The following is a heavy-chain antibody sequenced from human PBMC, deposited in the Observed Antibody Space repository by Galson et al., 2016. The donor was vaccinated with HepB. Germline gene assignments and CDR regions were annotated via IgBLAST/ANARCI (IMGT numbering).Heavy chain of an antibody. D-gene: IGHD6-6*01. V-gene: IGHV3-48*01. CDR1: GFTFSSYS. Sequence: SLRLSCAASGFTFSSYSMNWVRQAPGKGLEWVSYISSSSSTIYYADSVKGRFTISRDNAKNSLYLQMNSLRAEDTAVYYCARAGSSSFRYNWFDPWGQGTLVTVSS. CDR2: ISSSSSTI. CDR3: ARAGSSSFRYNWFDP. J-gene: IGHJ5*02.